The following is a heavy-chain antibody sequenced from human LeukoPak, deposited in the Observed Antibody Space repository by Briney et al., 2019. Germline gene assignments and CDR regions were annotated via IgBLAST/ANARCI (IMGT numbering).Heavy chain of an antibody. Sequence: SETLSLTCTVYGGSFTGYYWSWIRQPPGKGLEWIGEIHPSGSANYRPSLKSRLTISLDTPKNLFSLKLVSLTDADTAVYYCARKLSNRWLSPWGQGTLVIVSS. CDR2: IHPSGSA. CDR1: GGSFTGYY. D-gene: IGHD6-19*01. V-gene: IGHV4-34*01. CDR3: ARKLSNRWLSP. J-gene: IGHJ5*02.